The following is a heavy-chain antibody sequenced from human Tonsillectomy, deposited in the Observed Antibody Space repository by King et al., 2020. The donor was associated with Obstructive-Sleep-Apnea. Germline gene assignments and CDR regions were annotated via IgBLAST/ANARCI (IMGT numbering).Heavy chain of an antibody. CDR2: ISAGGGGA. CDR3: AKDAVVVVPAAMAYDWFDP. V-gene: IGHV3-23*04. J-gene: IGHJ5*02. CDR1: GVPFSSYA. D-gene: IGHD2-2*01. Sequence: VQLVESGGGLVQPGGSLRLSCAASGVPFSSYAMSWVRPAPGKGLEWGSGISAGGGGAYYAYSVKGRFTISRDNSKNTLFLQMNSLSAEDTAVYYCAKDAVVVVPAAMAYDWFDPWGQGTLVTVSS.